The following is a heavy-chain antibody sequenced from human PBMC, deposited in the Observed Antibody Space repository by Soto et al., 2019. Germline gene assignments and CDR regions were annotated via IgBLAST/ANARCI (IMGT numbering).Heavy chain of an antibody. Sequence: ASVKVSCKSSGYPFTHYGITWVRQAPGQGLEWMGWISPFNGNTNYGQTLQGRVTLTTDTSTSTVYMELRSLRSDDTAVYYCAGDQSFDRSYYHGIDVWGQGTTVTLSS. V-gene: IGHV1-18*01. CDR2: ISPFNGNT. CDR1: GYPFTHYG. D-gene: IGHD3-10*01. J-gene: IGHJ6*02. CDR3: AGDQSFDRSYYHGIDV.